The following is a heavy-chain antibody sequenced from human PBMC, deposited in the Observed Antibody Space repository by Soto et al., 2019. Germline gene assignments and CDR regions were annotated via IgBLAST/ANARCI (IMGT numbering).Heavy chain of an antibody. V-gene: IGHV1-69*04. CDR3: ARDRRYCSGGSCYSGHSVPGYYFDY. D-gene: IGHD2-15*01. Sequence: GASVKVSCKASGGTFSSYTISWVRQAPGQGLEWMGRIIPILGIANYAQKFQGRVTITADKSTSTAYMELSSLRSEDTAVYYCARDRRYCSGGSCYSGHSVPGYYFDYWGQGTLVTVSS. CDR1: GGTFSSYT. CDR2: IIPILGIA. J-gene: IGHJ4*02.